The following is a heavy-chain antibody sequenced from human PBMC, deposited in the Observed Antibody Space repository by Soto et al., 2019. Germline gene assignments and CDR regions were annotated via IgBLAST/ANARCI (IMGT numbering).Heavy chain of an antibody. Sequence: ASVKVSCKVSGYTLTDLSMHWVRQAPGKGLEWMGGFDPEDGETIYAQKFQGRVTMTEDTSTDTAYMELNSLRAEDTAVYYCAVGEETGTPYFGNWGQGTLVTVSS. J-gene: IGHJ4*02. CDR1: GYTLTDLS. V-gene: IGHV1-24*01. CDR2: FDPEDGET. CDR3: AVGEETGTPYFGN. D-gene: IGHD1-7*01.